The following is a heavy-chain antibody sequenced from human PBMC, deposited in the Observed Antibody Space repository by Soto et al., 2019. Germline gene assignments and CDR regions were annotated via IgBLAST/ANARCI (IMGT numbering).Heavy chain of an antibody. D-gene: IGHD3-10*01. V-gene: IGHV1-2*04. CDR1: GYTFTGYY. Sequence: QVQLVQSGAEVKKPGASVKVSCKASGYTFTGYYMHWVRQAPGQGLEWMGWINPNSGGTNYAQKFQGWVTMTRDSSISTAYMELCRLRSDDTAVYYCSRVANYYCSGSPTGQEDYYYGMDVWGQGTTVTVSS. J-gene: IGHJ6*02. CDR2: INPNSGGT. CDR3: SRVANYYCSGSPTGQEDYYYGMDV.